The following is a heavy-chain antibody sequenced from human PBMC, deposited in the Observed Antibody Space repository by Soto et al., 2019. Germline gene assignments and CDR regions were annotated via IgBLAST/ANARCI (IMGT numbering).Heavy chain of an antibody. CDR2: VYSFGNT. V-gene: IGHV4-59*01. CDR1: GGSIGSDY. CDR3: ARGSWGITAVGTREYYFDY. J-gene: IGHJ4*02. D-gene: IGHD6-13*01. Sequence: QVQLQESGPGLVKPSETLSLTCTVSGGSIGSDYWSWIRQPPGKGLEWIGYVYSFGNTNYNPSLKSRVTISLDTAKSQFSLRLYSVTAADTAVYYCARGSWGITAVGTREYYFDYWGQGTLVTVSS.